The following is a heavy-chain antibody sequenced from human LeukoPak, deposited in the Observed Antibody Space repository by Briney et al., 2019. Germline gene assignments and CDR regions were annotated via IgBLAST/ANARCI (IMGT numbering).Heavy chain of an antibody. CDR2: ISWNSGSI. D-gene: IGHD1-26*01. V-gene: IGHV3-9*01. J-gene: IGHJ4*02. CDR1: GFTFDDYA. CDR3: AKDLYSGSYSVFDY. Sequence: PGRSLRLSCAASGFTFDDYAMHWVRQAPGKGLEWVSGISWNSGSIGYADSVKGRFTISRDNAKNSLYLQMNSLRAEDTALYYRAKDLYSGSYSVFDYWGQGTLVTVSS.